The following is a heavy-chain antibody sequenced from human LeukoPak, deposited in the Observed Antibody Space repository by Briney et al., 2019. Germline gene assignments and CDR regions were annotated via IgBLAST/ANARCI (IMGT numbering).Heavy chain of an antibody. CDR2: INIGGTNT. J-gene: IGHJ5*02. CDR3: ATDGAGFDT. CDR1: GFTFNDYY. V-gene: IGHV3-11*01. Sequence: GGSLRLSCSASGFTFNDYYMSWIRQAPGKGLEWLSYINIGGTNTHYADSVKGRFTISRDNAKKSLYLEMNNLRAEDTAVYYCATDGAGFDTWGQGVLVTVSS.